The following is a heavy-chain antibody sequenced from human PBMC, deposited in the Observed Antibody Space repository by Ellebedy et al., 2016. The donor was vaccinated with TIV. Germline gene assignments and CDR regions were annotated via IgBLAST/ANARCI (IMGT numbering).Heavy chain of an antibody. Sequence: GESLKISCAASGLTFSSHAMSWVRQAPGKGLEWVSSMNESVGNTDYADSVKGRFTISRDNSKDTLYLQMNSLRAGDTAIYFCASDPVGVGPAFDVWGQGTMVTVSS. J-gene: IGHJ3*01. V-gene: IGHV3-23*01. CDR1: GLTFSSHA. D-gene: IGHD4-23*01. CDR2: MNESVGNT. CDR3: ASDPVGVGPAFDV.